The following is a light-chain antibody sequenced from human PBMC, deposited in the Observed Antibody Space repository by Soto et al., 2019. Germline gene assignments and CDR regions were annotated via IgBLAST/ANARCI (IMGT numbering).Light chain of an antibody. J-gene: IGKJ4*01. CDR1: QGISNY. V-gene: IGKV1-27*01. CDR3: QKYNSAPRT. Sequence: DVQMTQAPSSLSASVGDRVTITCRASQGISNYLVWYQQKPGKVPKLLIYAASILQSGVPSRSSGSGSGTDFTLTISSLQPEDVATYYCQKYNSAPRTFGGGTKVEIK. CDR2: AAS.